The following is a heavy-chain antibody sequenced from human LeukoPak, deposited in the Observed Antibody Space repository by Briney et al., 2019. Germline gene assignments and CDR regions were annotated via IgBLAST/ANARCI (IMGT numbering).Heavy chain of an antibody. J-gene: IGHJ4*02. CDR1: GGSISGYY. V-gene: IGHV4-59*08. CDR2: ISNSGST. Sequence: SETLSLTCTVSGGSISGYYWTWIRQPPGKGLEWIGYISNSGSTKSNPSLKSRVTISVDTSKYQFSLKLSSVTAADTAVYYCARHKRQWLVRYFDYWGQGTLVTVSS. CDR3: ARHKRQWLVRYFDY. D-gene: IGHD6-19*01.